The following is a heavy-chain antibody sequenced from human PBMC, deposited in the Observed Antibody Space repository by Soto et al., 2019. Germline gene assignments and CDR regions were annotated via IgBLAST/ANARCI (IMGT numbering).Heavy chain of an antibody. D-gene: IGHD3-10*01. V-gene: IGHV1-18*01. CDR1: GYTFTSYG. CDR2: ISAYNGNT. Sequence: ASVKVSCKASGYTFTSYGIIWVRQAPGQGLEWMGWISAYNGNTNYAQKLQGRVTMTTDTSTSTAYMELRSLRSDDTAVYYCARDIDITMVRGVIPISFDYWGQGTLVTVSS. CDR3: ARDIDITMVRGVIPISFDY. J-gene: IGHJ4*02.